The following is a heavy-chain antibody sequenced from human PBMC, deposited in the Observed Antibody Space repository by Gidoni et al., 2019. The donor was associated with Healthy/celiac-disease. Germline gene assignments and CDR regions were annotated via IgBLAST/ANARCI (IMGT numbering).Heavy chain of an antibody. J-gene: IGHJ2*01. D-gene: IGHD4-17*01. CDR2: ISSSSSYT. Sequence: QVQLVESGGGLVKPGGSLSLSCSASGFTFSDYYMSWIRQAPGKGLEWVSYISSSSSYTNYADSVKGRFTISRDNDKNSLYLQMNSLRAEDTAVYYCARDWLFPYGDYGWGYFDLWGRGTLVTVSS. CDR3: ARDWLFPYGDYGWGYFDL. CDR1: GFTFSDYY. V-gene: IGHV3-11*06.